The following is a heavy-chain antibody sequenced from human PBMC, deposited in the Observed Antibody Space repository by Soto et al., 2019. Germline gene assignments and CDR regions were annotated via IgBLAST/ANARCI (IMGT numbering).Heavy chain of an antibody. Sequence: HLAQSGPEVKRHGASVKISCKASGFSFTDWFMHWVRQAPGQGPEWMGIINTSGGNSIYSQKFQDRVTMSRDTSTGTLYVELGSLPSADTAVYDCAKEGAIHGYGDAWGQGTLVTVSS. J-gene: IGHJ1*01. V-gene: IGHV1-46*01. CDR2: INTSGGNS. CDR1: GFSFTDWF. CDR3: AKEGAIHGYGDA. D-gene: IGHD4-17*01.